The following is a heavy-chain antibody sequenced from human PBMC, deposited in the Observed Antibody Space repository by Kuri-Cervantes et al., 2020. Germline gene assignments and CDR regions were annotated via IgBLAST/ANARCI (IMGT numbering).Heavy chain of an antibody. V-gene: IGHV1-46*01. Sequence: ASVKVSCKASGYTFTSYGISWVRQAPGQGLEWMGIINPSGGSTSYAQKFQGRVTMTRDTSTSTVYMELSSLRSEDTAVYYCARETVIAALDYWGQGTLVTVSS. CDR1: GYTFTSYG. CDR3: ARETVIAALDY. J-gene: IGHJ4*02. CDR2: INPSGGST. D-gene: IGHD6-13*01.